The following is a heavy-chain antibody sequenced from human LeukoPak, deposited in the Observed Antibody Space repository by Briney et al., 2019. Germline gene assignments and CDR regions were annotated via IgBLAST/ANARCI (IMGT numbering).Heavy chain of an antibody. V-gene: IGHV3-23*01. CDR1: GFTFSGYG. D-gene: IGHD3-10*01. Sequence: GGSLRLSCAASGFTFSGYGMTWVRQAPGKGLEWVSAISGSGGSTYYADSVKGRFTISRDNSKNTLYLQMNSLRAEDTAVYYCAKDFGVRGVIISFFDYWGQGTLVTVSS. J-gene: IGHJ4*02. CDR3: AKDFGVRGVIISFFDY. CDR2: ISGSGGST.